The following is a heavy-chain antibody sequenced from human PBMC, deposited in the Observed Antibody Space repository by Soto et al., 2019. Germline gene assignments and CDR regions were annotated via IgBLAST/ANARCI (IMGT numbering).Heavy chain of an antibody. Sequence: SETLSVTWTVSGGSISSSSYYWGWIRQPPGKGLEWIGSIYYSGSTYYNPSLKSRVTISVDTSKNQFSLKLSSVTAADTAVYYCARHRRSSSSVKRYYYYYMDVWGKGTTVTVSS. CDR2: IYYSGST. D-gene: IGHD6-6*01. V-gene: IGHV4-39*01. CDR1: GGSISSSSYY. CDR3: ARHRRSSSSVKRYYYYYMDV. J-gene: IGHJ6*03.